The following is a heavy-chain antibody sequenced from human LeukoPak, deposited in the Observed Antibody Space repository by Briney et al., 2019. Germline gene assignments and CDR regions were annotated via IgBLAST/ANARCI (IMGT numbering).Heavy chain of an antibody. CDR1: GGPISRYY. V-gene: IGHV4-59*01. D-gene: IGHD4-17*01. J-gene: IGHJ6*03. CDR3: ARGSTVTYYYMDV. Sequence: MPSETLSLTCIVPGGPISRYYGSWIRHPPRKGPEWIGYIYYSGGTNYNPSLKSRVTISVDTSKIQFSLKLSSVTAADTAVYYCARGSTVTYYYMDVWGKGTTVTVSS. CDR2: IYYSGGT.